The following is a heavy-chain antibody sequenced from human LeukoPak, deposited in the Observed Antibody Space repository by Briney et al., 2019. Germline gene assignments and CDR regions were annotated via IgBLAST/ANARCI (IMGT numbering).Heavy chain of an antibody. CDR3: ARDPDKRFLEWLGVFDI. CDR2: IKKDGSEK. V-gene: IGHV3-7*01. D-gene: IGHD3-3*01. J-gene: IGHJ3*02. Sequence: GGSLRLSCAASGFTFSSYWMSWVRQAPGKGLEWVANIKKDGSEKYYVDSVKGRFTISRDNAKTSLYLQMNSLRAEDTAVYYCARDPDKRFLEWLGVFDIWGQGTMVTVSS. CDR1: GFTFSSYW.